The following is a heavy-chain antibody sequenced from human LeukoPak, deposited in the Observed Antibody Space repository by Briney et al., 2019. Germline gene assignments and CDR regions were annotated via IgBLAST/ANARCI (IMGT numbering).Heavy chain of an antibody. CDR3: AKDIYSYGDYAGLDAFDI. J-gene: IGHJ3*02. CDR2: ITWNSDTI. CDR1: GFTFDDYV. V-gene: IGHV3-9*01. D-gene: IGHD4-17*01. Sequence: PGGSLRLSCAASGFTFDDYVMHWVRQAPGKGLEWVSGITWNSDTIAYADSVKGRFTISRDNAKNSLHLQMNSLRAEDTALYYCAKDIYSYGDYAGLDAFDIWGQGTMVTVSS.